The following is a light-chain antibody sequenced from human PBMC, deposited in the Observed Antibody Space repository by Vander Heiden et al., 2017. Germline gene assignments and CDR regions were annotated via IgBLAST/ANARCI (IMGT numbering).Light chain of an antibody. V-gene: IGLV3-25*03. CDR1: ALPKQY. Sequence: SYELTQPPSVSVSPGQTARITCSGDALPKQYAYWYQQKPGQPLVLVIYKDSERPSGIPGRFSGSSSGTTVTLTISGVQAEDEADYYCQSADSSGTYVFGTGTKVTVL. CDR2: KDS. CDR3: QSADSSGTYV. J-gene: IGLJ1*01.